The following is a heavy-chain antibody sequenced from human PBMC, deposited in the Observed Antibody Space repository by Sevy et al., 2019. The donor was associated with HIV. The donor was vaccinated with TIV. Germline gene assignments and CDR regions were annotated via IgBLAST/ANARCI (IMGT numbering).Heavy chain of an antibody. CDR2: MNPNTGNT. CDR3: TRVRALNYYDTSVSMEYNWFDP. V-gene: IGHV1-8*02. CDR1: GYTFTSYD. Sequence: GSVKVSCKASGYTFTSYDINWVRQATGQGLERMGWMNPNTGNTGYAQKFQGRVTMTRDISTSTAYMELRSLRSDDTAIYYCTRVRALNYYDTSVSMEYNWFDPWGQGTLVNVSS. D-gene: IGHD3-22*01. J-gene: IGHJ5*02.